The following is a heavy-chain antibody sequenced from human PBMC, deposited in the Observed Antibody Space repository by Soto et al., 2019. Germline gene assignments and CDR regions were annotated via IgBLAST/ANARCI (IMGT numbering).Heavy chain of an antibody. D-gene: IGHD3-16*01. V-gene: IGHV3-53*01. CDR1: GFTVSSYY. Sequence: GGSLRLSCAASGFTVSSYYMSWVRQAPGKGLEWVSVIYSGDSTVYADSVKGRFTISRDNSKNTLYLQMNSQRAEDTAVYYCARGETFGSYYFDYWGQGXLVTVYS. CDR3: ARGETFGSYYFDY. J-gene: IGHJ4*02. CDR2: IYSGDST.